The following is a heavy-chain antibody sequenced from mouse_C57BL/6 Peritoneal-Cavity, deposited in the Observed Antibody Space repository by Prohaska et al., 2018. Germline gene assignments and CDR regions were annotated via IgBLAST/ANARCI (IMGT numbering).Heavy chain of an antibody. CDR1: GFTFSNYW. CDR3: TDGVDY. V-gene: IGHV6-3*01. Sequence: EVKLEESGGGLVQPGGSMKLSCVASGFTFSNYWMNWVRQSPEKGLEWVAQIRLKTDNYATHYAESVKGRFTISRDESKSSVYLQMNNVSAEDTGIYYCTDGVDYWGQGTTLTVSS. J-gene: IGHJ2*01. CDR2: IRLKTDNYAT.